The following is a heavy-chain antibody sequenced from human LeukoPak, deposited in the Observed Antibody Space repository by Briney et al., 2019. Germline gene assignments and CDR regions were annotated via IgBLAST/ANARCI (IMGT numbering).Heavy chain of an antibody. CDR3: ARGAWAVPAARGYYYYMDV. CDR2: VIPIFGTA. V-gene: IGHV1-69*05. CDR1: GGTFSSYA. Sequence: SVKVSCKASGGTFSSYAISWVRQAPGQGFEWMGGVIPIFGTANYAQKFQGRVTITTDESTSTAYMELSSLRSEDTAVYYCARGAWAVPAARGYYYYMDVWGKGTTVTVSS. J-gene: IGHJ6*03. D-gene: IGHD2-2*01.